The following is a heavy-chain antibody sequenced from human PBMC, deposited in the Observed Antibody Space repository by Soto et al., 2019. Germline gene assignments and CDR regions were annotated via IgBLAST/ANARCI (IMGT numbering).Heavy chain of an antibody. D-gene: IGHD1-26*01. CDR2: IWYDGSNK. CDR3: ARDPREGELLSEFDY. J-gene: IGHJ4*02. V-gene: IGHV3-33*01. Sequence: QVQLVESGGGVVQPGRSLRLSCAASGFTFSSYGMHWVRQAPGKGLEWVAVIWYDGSNKYYADSVKGRFTISRDNSKNTLDLQMNSLRAEDTAVYYCARDPREGELLSEFDYWGQGTLVTVSS. CDR1: GFTFSSYG.